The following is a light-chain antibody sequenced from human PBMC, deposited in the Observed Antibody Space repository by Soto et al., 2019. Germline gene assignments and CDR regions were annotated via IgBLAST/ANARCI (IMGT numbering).Light chain of an antibody. CDR1: QSISDW. J-gene: IGKJ1*01. CDR3: QQYKNYWT. V-gene: IGKV1-5*03. CDR2: RAS. Sequence: DIQMTQSPSTLSASVGDRVTITCRASQSISDWLAWYQQKPGKAPKLLIHRASTFESGVPSRFTGSGSGTDFSLTISSLQPDDFATYYCQQYKNYWTFGQGTKVEIK.